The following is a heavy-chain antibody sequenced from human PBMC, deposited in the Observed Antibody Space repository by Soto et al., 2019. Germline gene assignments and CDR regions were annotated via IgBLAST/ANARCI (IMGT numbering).Heavy chain of an antibody. CDR3: ARGYSSSWGWFDP. V-gene: IGHV6-1*01. Sequence: QVQLQQSGPGLVKPSQTLSLTCAISGDSVSSNSAAWNWIRQSPSRGLEWLGRPYYRSKWYNVYSVFVESRITLNPDTSQNQFPLPLNPVTPEDTAVYYCARGYSSSWGWFDPWGQGTLVTVSS. CDR1: GDSVSSNSAA. CDR2: PYYRSKWYN. D-gene: IGHD6-13*01. J-gene: IGHJ5*02.